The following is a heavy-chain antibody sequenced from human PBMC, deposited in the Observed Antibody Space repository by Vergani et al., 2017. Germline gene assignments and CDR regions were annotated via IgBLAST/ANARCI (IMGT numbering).Heavy chain of an antibody. J-gene: IGHJ4*02. CDR1: GGSISSGGYY. CDR2: IYYSGST. CDR3: ARVESCSGGSCYPAVTSD. V-gene: IGHV4-31*03. D-gene: IGHD2-15*01. Sequence: QVQLQESGPGLVKPSQTLSLTCTVSGGSISSGGYYWSWIRQHPGKGLEGIGYIYYSGSTYYNPSLKSRVTISVDTSNNQFSLKLSSVTAADTAVYYCARVESCSGGSCYPAVTSDWGQGTLVTVSS.